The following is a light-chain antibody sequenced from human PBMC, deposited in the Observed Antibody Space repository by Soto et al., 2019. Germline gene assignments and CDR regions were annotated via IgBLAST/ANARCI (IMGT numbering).Light chain of an antibody. CDR2: LNSDGSH. J-gene: IGLJ3*02. CDR3: QTWGTGIRV. Sequence: QSVLTQSPSASASLGASVKLTCTLSSGHSSYAIAWYQQRPEKGPRYLMKLNSDGSHSKGDGIPDRFSGSSSGAERYLTXXXXXXXXXXXXYCQTWGTGIRVFGGGTKLTVL. V-gene: IGLV4-69*01. CDR1: SGHSSYA.